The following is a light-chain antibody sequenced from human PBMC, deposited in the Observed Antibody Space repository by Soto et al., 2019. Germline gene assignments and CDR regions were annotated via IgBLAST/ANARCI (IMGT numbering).Light chain of an antibody. CDR2: GVS. Sequence: EIVLTQSPGTLSLSPGERATLSCRASQSVPSNFLAWYQHKPGQAPILVIYGVSRRATGITDRFSGRGSGTFLPLTIRKLQPEDFAVYYCQQYDSQWTFGQGTQVQIK. CDR1: QSVPSNF. CDR3: QQYDSQWT. V-gene: IGKV3-20*01. J-gene: IGKJ1*01.